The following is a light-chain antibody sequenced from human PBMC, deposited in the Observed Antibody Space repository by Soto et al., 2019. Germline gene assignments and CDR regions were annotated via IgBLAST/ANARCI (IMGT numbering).Light chain of an antibody. Sequence: QSVLTQPRSVSGSPGQSVAISCTGTSSDVGSYDYVSWYQQHPGKAPKLMIFDVSKRPSGVPDRFSGSKSGNTASLTISGPQAEHQADYYCCSYAGRYTDVFGNGTKVTVL. V-gene: IGLV2-11*01. J-gene: IGLJ1*01. CDR1: SSDVGSYDY. CDR2: DVS. CDR3: CSYAGRYTDV.